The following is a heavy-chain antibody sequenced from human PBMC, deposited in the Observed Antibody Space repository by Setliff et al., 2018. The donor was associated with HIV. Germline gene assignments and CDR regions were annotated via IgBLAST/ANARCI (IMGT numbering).Heavy chain of an antibody. CDR1: GGSISNDY. CDR2: IYYTGST. V-gene: IGHV4-59*01. J-gene: IGHJ3*01. D-gene: IGHD1-1*01. Sequence: PSETLSLTCTVSGGSISNDYWHWIRQSPGRGLEWIGYIYYTGSTNYDPSLKSRVAMSVDSSNHQFSLKLTSVTPTDTAIYYCAREDGSNSHDTFELWGQGILVTVSS. CDR3: AREDGSNSHDTFEL.